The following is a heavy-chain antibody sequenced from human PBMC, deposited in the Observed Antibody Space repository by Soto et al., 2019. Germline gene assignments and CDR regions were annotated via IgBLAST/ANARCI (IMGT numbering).Heavy chain of an antibody. CDR2: IDVGSANA. CDR3: AADMGEYIYGLGTY. CDR1: GLTFSSSA. V-gene: IGHV1-58*01. D-gene: IGHD5-18*01. J-gene: IGHJ4*02. Sequence: QMQLVQSGPEVKKPGTSVKVSCKASGLTFSSSAVHWVRQARGHRLEWIGWIDVGSANANYAQMPQERVTISRDMSTSTAYMELSSLRPEDTAVYYCAADMGEYIYGLGTYWGQGTLVTVAS.